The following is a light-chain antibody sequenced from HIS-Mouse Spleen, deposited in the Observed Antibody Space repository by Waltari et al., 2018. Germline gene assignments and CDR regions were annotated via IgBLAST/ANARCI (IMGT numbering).Light chain of an antibody. CDR2: EGS. Sequence: QSALTQPASVSGSPGQSITISCTGTSSDVGSYNLVSWYQQHPGKAPKLMIYEGSKRPLGGANRCSGSKSGNTASLTISGLQAEDEADYYCCSYAGSSTVVFGGGTKLTVL. V-gene: IGLV2-23*01. CDR1: SSDVGSYNL. J-gene: IGLJ2*01. CDR3: CSYAGSSTVV.